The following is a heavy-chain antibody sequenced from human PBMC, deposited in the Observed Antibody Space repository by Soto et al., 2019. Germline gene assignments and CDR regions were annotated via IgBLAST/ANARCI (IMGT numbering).Heavy chain of an antibody. V-gene: IGHV1-18*01. D-gene: IGHD6-13*01. CDR3: ARGVAAAGTYYYGMDV. CDR1: GYTFTSYG. CDR2: ISAYNGNT. Sequence: ASVKVSCKASGYTFTSYGISWVRQAPGQGLEWMGWISAYNGNTNYAQKLQGRVTMTTDTSTSTAYMELRSLRSDDTAVYYCARGVAAAGTYYYGMDVWGQGTTVTVSS. J-gene: IGHJ6*02.